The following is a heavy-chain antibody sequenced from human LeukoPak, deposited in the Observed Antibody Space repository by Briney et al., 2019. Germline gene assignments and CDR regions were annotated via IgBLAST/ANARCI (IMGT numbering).Heavy chain of an antibody. V-gene: IGHV4-4*02. D-gene: IGHD6-19*01. CDR1: GGSISSSNW. J-gene: IGHJ4*02. Sequence: SETLSLTCAVSGGSISSSNWWSWVRQPPGKGLEWIGEIYHSGSTNYNPSLKSRVTISVDKSKNQFSLKLSSVTAEDTAVYYCAKVEWLVKGIDYWGQGTQVTVSS. CDR2: IYHSGST. CDR3: AKVEWLVKGIDY.